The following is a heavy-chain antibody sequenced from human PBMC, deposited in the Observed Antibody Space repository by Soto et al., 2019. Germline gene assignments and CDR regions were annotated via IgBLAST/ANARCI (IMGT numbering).Heavy chain of an antibody. CDR2: IYLDNDK. V-gene: IGHV2-5*02. CDR3: AHRAGDREAY. CDR1: GFSLSTSGVG. Sequence: QITLKESGPTLVKPTQTLTLTCTFSGFSLSTSGVGVGWIRQPPGKALEWLALIYLDNDKRYSPSLESRLTIPKDTSKNQVVLTMTNVDPVDTATYYCAHRAGDREAYWGQGTLVTVSS. J-gene: IGHJ4*02. D-gene: IGHD4-17*01.